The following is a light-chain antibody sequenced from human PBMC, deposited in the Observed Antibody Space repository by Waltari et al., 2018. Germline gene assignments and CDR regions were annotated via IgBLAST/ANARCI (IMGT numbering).Light chain of an antibody. CDR3: QQRNSYPLT. CDR1: QDISNA. Sequence: DIQMTQSPSSLSASVGDKVTITCRASQDISNALAWYQQKPGKAPKLLIYAASNLQSGVPSRFSDSGSGTDFTLTISSLQPEDFAVYYCQQRNSYPLTFGGGTKVEIK. J-gene: IGKJ4*01. CDR2: AAS. V-gene: IGKV1-17*01.